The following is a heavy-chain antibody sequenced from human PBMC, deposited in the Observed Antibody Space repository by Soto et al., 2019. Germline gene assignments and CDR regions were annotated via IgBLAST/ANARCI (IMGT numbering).Heavy chain of an antibody. CDR2: IYYSGST. V-gene: IGHV4-31*03. Sequence: SETLSLTCTVSGGSISSGGYYWSWIRQHPGKGLEWIGYIYYSGSTYYNPSLKSRVTISVDTSKNQFSLKLSSVAAADTAVYYCARYSSYNWFDPWGQGTLVTVSS. D-gene: IGHD4-4*01. J-gene: IGHJ5*02. CDR3: ARYSSYNWFDP. CDR1: GGSISSGGYY.